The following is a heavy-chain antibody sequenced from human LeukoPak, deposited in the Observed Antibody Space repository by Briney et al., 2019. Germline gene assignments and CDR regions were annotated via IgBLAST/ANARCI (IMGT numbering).Heavy chain of an antibody. CDR2: IYTSGST. CDR1: GGSISSYY. Sequence: SVTLSLTCTVSGGSISSYYWSWIRQPAGKGLEWIGRIYTSGSTNYNPSLKSRVTMSVDTSKNQFSLKLSSVTAADTAVYYCARQPQRYYYYGMDVWGQGTTVTVSS. V-gene: IGHV4-4*07. CDR3: ARQPQRYYYYGMDV. J-gene: IGHJ6*02.